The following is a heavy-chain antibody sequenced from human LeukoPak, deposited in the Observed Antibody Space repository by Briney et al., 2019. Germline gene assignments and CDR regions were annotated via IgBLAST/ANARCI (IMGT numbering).Heavy chain of an antibody. CDR2: TYYRSQQWHS. J-gene: IGHJ4*02. CDR1: GDSVSSNGAS. Sequence: SQTLSLTCAISGDSVSSNGASWNWSRQSPSRGLDWLGRTYYRSQQWHSDYAPSVKGRITLNPDTSKNQFSPQLNSVTPEDTALYYCGRETDFGVVTNWGQGTLDTVSS. D-gene: IGHD3-3*01. V-gene: IGHV6-1*01. CDR3: GRETDFGVVTN.